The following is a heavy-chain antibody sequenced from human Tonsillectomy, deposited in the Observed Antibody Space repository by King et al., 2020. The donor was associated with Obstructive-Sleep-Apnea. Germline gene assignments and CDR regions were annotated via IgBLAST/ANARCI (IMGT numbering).Heavy chain of an antibody. CDR1: GGSISSYY. V-gene: IGHV4-59*08. J-gene: IGHJ4*02. Sequence: VQLQESGPGLVKPSETLSLTCTVSGGSISSYYWSWIRQPPGKGLEWMRDIYNRETTQYNPSLKSRVTIAVDTSKNQFSLKLSSVPAADTAVYYCEGHSRPTGRAGYWGQGTLVTVSS. CDR3: EGHSRPTGRAGY. CDR2: IYNRETT. D-gene: IGHD1-1*01.